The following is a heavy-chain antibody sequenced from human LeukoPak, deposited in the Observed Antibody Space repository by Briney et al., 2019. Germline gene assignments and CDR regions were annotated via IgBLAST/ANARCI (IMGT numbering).Heavy chain of an antibody. CDR2: INPNIGGT. V-gene: IGHV1-2*06. D-gene: IGHD5-18*01. Sequence: GASVKVSCKASGYTFTGYYMHWVRQAPGQGLEWMGRINPNIGGTNYAQKFQGRVTMTRDTSISTAYMELSRLRSDDTAVYYCARDLSHGVDTAMVEEYYFDYWGQGTLVTVSS. CDR1: GYTFTGYY. J-gene: IGHJ4*02. CDR3: ARDLSHGVDTAMVEEYYFDY.